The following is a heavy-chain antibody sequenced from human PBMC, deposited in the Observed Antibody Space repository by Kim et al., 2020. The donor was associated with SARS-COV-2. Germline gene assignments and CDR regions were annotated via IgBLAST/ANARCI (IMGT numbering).Heavy chain of an antibody. CDR3: ARLPFYYDSSQAWPYYFDY. CDR2: IYPGDSDT. CDR1: GYSFTSYW. D-gene: IGHD3-22*01. Sequence: GESLKISCKGSGYSFTSYWIGWVRQMPGKGLEWMGIIYPGDSDTRYSPSFQGQVTISADKSISTAYLQWSSLKASDTAMYYCARLPFYYDSSQAWPYYFDYWGQGTLVTVSA. V-gene: IGHV5-51*01. J-gene: IGHJ4*02.